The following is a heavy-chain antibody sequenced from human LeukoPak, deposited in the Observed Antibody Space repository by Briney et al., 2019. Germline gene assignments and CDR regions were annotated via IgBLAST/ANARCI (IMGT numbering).Heavy chain of an antibody. J-gene: IGHJ4*02. D-gene: IGHD3-10*01. CDR1: GFTFSSYG. Sequence: PGGSLRLSCAASGFTFSSYGMSWVRQAPGKGLEWVSGISGSGGSTYYADSVKGRFTISRDNSKNTLYLQMNSLRAEDTAVYYCAKDFVLWFGELFNIWGQGTLVTVSS. CDR3: AKDFVLWFGELFNI. CDR2: ISGSGGST. V-gene: IGHV3-23*01.